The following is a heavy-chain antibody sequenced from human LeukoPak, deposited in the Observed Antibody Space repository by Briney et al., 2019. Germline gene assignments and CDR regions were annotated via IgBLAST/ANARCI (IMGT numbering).Heavy chain of an antibody. Sequence: GESLKISCKGSGYSFTSYWIGWVRQMPGKGLEWMGIIYPGDSDTRYSPSFQGQVTISADKSISTAYLQWSSLKASDTAMYYCARQKTAPRYDFWSGYYFGDAFGIWGQGTMVTVSS. CDR1: GYSFTSYW. CDR2: IYPGDSDT. J-gene: IGHJ3*02. V-gene: IGHV5-51*01. D-gene: IGHD3-3*01. CDR3: ARQKTAPRYDFWSGYYFGDAFGI.